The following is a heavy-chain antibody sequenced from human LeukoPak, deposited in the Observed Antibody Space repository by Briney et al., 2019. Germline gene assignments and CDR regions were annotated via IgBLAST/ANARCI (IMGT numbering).Heavy chain of an antibody. Sequence: ASVKVSCKASGYTFTSYDINWVRQATGQGLEWMGWMSPNSGNAGYAQKFQGRVTMTRSTSMSTAYMELSSLKSEDTAVYYCTRGPPNWGYDYWGQGTLVTVSS. J-gene: IGHJ4*02. CDR3: TRGPPNWGYDY. V-gene: IGHV1-8*01. CDR1: GYTFTSYD. D-gene: IGHD7-27*01. CDR2: MSPNSGNA.